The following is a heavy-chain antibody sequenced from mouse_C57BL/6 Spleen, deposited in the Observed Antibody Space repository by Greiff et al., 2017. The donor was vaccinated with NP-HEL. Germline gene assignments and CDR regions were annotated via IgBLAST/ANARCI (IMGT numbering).Heavy chain of an antibody. Sequence: EVQLQQSGPELVKPGASVKISCKASGYTFTDYYMNWVKQSHGKSLEWIGDINPNNGGTSYNQKFKGKATLTVDKSSSTAYMELRSLTSEDSAVYYCARGFYGSREDYFDYWGQGTTLTVSS. CDR1: GYTFTDYY. D-gene: IGHD1-1*01. J-gene: IGHJ2*01. V-gene: IGHV1-26*01. CDR2: INPNNGGT. CDR3: ARGFYGSREDYFDY.